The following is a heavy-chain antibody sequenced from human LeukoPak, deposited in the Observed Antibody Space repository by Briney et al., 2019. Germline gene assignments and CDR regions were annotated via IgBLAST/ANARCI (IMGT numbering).Heavy chain of an antibody. V-gene: IGHV4-39*01. CDR2: IYYSGST. J-gene: IGHJ3*02. CDR3: ARRVWAHTYYYDSSGYTYAFDI. CDR1: GGSISSSSFH. Sequence: SETLSPTCTVSGGSISSSSFHWGWIRQPPGKGLEWIGNIYYSGSTYYNPSLKSRVTISVDTSKNQFSLKLSSVTAADTAVYYCARRVWAHTYYYDSSGYTYAFDIWGQGTMVTVSS. D-gene: IGHD3-22*01.